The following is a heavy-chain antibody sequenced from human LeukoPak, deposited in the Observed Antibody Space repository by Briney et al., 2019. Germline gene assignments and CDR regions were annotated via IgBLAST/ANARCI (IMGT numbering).Heavy chain of an antibody. Sequence: SETLSLTCTVSGGSISSYYWSWIRQPPGKGLARIGYIYYSGSTNYNPSLKSRVTISVDTSKNQFSLKLSSVTAADTAVYYCARSSSWYPYYYSYGMDVWGQGTTVTVSS. D-gene: IGHD6-13*01. CDR3: ARSSSWYPYYYSYGMDV. CDR1: GGSISSYY. J-gene: IGHJ6*02. CDR2: IYYSGST. V-gene: IGHV4-59*01.